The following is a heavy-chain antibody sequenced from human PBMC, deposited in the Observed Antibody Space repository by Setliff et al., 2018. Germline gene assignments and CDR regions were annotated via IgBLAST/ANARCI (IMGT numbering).Heavy chain of an antibody. D-gene: IGHD3-22*01. CDR1: GGTFSSYG. CDR2: TIPMFGTT. J-gene: IGHJ6*03. V-gene: IGHV1-69*05. Sequence: SVKVSCKASGGTFSSYGISWVRQAPGQGLEWMGGTIPMFGTTSYARQFQGRVTINTDESTSTAYMQLSSLGSEDTAVDYCVGEGVDSRSSTDYRYYMDVWGKGTTVTVSS. CDR3: VGEGVDSRSSTDYRYYMDV.